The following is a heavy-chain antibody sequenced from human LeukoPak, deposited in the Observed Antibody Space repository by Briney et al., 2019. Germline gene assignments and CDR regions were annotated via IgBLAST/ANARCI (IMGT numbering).Heavy chain of an antibody. J-gene: IGHJ4*02. CDR1: GGRFNNHA. V-gene: IGHV1-69*06. CDR3: ARGGYFDWLAIDY. CDR2: IIPMFGTA. D-gene: IGHD3-9*01. Sequence: GASVKVSCKDSGGRFNNHAITWVRQAPGQGLEWMGGIIPMFGTAQYAQQFRGRVTFTADTSTSTAYMELSSLTSEDTARCYCARGGYFDWLAIDYWGQGTLVTVSS.